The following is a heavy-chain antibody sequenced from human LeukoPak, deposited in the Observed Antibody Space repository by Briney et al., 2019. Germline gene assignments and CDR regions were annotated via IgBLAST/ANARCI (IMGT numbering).Heavy chain of an antibody. CDR3: ARAVVPAIPAYYYYMDV. Sequence: ASVKVSCKASGYTFTGYYMHWVRQAPGQGLEWMGWINPNSGGTNYAQKFQGRVTMTRDTSISTAYMELSRLRSDDTAVYYCARAVVPAIPAYYYYMDVWGKGTTVTISS. V-gene: IGHV1-2*02. J-gene: IGHJ6*03. D-gene: IGHD2-2*01. CDR2: INPNSGGT. CDR1: GYTFTGYY.